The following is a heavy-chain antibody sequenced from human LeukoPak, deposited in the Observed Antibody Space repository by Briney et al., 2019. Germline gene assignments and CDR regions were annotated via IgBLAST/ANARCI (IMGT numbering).Heavy chain of an antibody. J-gene: IGHJ4*02. Sequence: SETLSLTCTVSGGSISGYYWSWIRQPPGKGLEWIGEINHSGSTNYNPTLKSRVTISVDTSKNQFSLKLSSVTAADTAVYYCARLRGAAGYCSSTSCYAYDYWGQGTLVTVSS. D-gene: IGHD2-2*01. CDR3: ARLRGAAGYCSSTSCYAYDY. V-gene: IGHV4-34*01. CDR2: INHSGST. CDR1: GGSISGYY.